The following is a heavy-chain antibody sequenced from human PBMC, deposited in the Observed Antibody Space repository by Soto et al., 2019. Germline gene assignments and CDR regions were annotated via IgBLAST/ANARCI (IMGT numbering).Heavy chain of an antibody. CDR1: GGSIYDYY. V-gene: IGHV4-59*13. CDR2: IYYSGNT. CDR3: ARVDRNWFDP. J-gene: IGHJ5*02. Sequence: SETLSLTCTVSGGSIYDYYWSWIRQPPGKGLEWIGYIYYSGNTIYNPSLKSRVTISVDMSKNQFSLKLSSATAADTAVYYCARVDRNWFDPWGQGTLVTVSS. D-gene: IGHD3-22*01.